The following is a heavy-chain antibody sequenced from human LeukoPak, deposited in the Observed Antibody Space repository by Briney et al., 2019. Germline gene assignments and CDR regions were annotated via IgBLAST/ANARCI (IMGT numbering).Heavy chain of an antibody. J-gene: IGHJ4*02. D-gene: IGHD2-15*01. CDR3: ARQRYCSGGSCYFDY. CDR2: IYPGDSDT. Sequence: GESLKISCKGSGYSFTTYWIGWVRQMPGKGLEWMGIIYPGDSDTRYSPSFQGQVTISADKSISTAYLQWSSLKASDTAMYYCARQRYCSGGSCYFDYWGQGTLVTVSS. V-gene: IGHV5-51*01. CDR1: GYSFTTYW.